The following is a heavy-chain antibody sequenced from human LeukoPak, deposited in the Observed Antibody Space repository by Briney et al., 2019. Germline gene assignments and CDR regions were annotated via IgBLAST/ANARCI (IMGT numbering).Heavy chain of an antibody. CDR1: GFSFSSYS. V-gene: IGHV3-21*01. J-gene: IGHJ4*02. CDR2: ISSSSSYI. CDR3: ARSDYGDPIDY. D-gene: IGHD4-17*01. Sequence: PGRSLRLSCAASGFSFSSYSMNWVRQAPGKGLEWASSISSSSSYIYYADSVKGRFTISRDNAKNSLYLQMNSLRAEDTAVYYRARSDYGDPIDYWGQGTLVTVSS.